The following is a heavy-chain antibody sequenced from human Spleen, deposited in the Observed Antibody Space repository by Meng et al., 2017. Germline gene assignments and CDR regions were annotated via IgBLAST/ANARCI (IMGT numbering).Heavy chain of an antibody. V-gene: IGHV1-2*06. CDR1: GYTFTDYY. CDR2: IHTNNGAT. J-gene: IGHJ4*02. CDR3: AREPAGSAVIDY. D-gene: IGHD6-25*01. Sequence: ASVKVSCKASGYTFTDYYIHWLRQAPGQGPEWMGRIHTNNGATNFALKFHGRVTLTRDTSIPSAYIEVNSLTSDDTAVYYCAREPAGSAVIDYWGPGVQVTVSS.